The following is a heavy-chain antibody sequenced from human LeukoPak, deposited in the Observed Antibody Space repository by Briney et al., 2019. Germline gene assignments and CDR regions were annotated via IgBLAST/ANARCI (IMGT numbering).Heavy chain of an antibody. J-gene: IGHJ4*02. Sequence: GGSLRLSCVASRFTLRGYTMNWVRQAPGKGLEWISYISSSSSIIYYSDSVKGRFTISRDNAKNSLFLQMNSLRAEDTALYYCAKAPGIVAAIDYWGQGTLVTVSS. CDR3: AKAPGIVAAIDY. V-gene: IGHV3-48*01. CDR2: ISSSSSII. CDR1: RFTLRGYT. D-gene: IGHD6-13*01.